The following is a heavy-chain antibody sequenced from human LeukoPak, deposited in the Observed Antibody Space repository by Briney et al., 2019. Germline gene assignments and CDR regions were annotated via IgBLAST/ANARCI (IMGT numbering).Heavy chain of an antibody. V-gene: IGHV4-39*07. J-gene: IGHJ4*02. CDR3: ARSRGNTVVTRSFDY. Sequence: SETLSLTCTVSGGSTSSSSYYWGWIRQPPGKGLEWIGSIYYSGSTYYNPSLKSRVTISVDTSKNQFSLKLSSVTAADTAVYYCARSRGNTVVTRSFDYWGQGTLVTVSS. D-gene: IGHD4-23*01. CDR2: IYYSGST. CDR1: GGSTSSSSYY.